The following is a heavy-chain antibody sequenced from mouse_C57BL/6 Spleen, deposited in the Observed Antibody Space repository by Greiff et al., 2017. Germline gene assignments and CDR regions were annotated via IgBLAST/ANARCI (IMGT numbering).Heavy chain of an antibody. V-gene: IGHV7-1*01. CDR2: SRNKANDYTT. J-gene: IGHJ4*01. CDR1: GFTFSDFY. Sequence: EVQGVESGGGLVQSGRSLRLSCATSGFTFSDFYMEWVRQAPGKGLEWIAASRNKANDYTTEYSASVKGRFIVSRDTSPSILYLQMNALRAEDTAIYYCARDADGMDYWGQGTSLTVSS. CDR3: ARDADGMDY.